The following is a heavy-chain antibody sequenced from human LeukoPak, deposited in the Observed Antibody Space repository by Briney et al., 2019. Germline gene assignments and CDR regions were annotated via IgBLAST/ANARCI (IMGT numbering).Heavy chain of an antibody. V-gene: IGHV4-34*01. J-gene: IGHJ4*02. D-gene: IGHD4-17*01. CDR3: ASASTVTTSDY. CDR1: GGSFSGYY. CDR2: INHSGST. Sequence: SETLSLTCAVYGGSFSGYYWSWIRQPPGKGLEWIGEINHSGSTNYNPSPKSRVTISVDTSKNQFSLKLSSVTAADTAVYYCASASTVTTSDYWGQGTLVTVSS.